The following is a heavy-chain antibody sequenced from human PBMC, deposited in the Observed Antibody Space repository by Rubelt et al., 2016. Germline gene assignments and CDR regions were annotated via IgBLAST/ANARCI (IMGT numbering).Heavy chain of an antibody. CDR1: GYTFTDYA. CDR2: INGGNGNT. Sequence: AEVEKPGASVKLSCKASGYTFTDYAMHWVRQAPGQRLEYMGWINGGNGNTKYSQKFQDRVTITRDTSASTAYMELSSLTPEDTAMYYCARDQGSGSYSSDYWGQGTLVTVSS. J-gene: IGHJ4*02. V-gene: IGHV1-3*01. D-gene: IGHD1-26*01. CDR3: ARDQGSGSYSSDY.